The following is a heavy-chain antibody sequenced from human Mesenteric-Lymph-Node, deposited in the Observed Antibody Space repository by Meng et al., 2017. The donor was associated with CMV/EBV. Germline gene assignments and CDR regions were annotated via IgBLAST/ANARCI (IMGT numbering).Heavy chain of an antibody. CDR2: ISYDGSNK. CDR3: ARAMETMVVSGAFYYGMDV. D-gene: IGHD4-23*01. CDR1: GFTFSSYA. J-gene: IGHJ6*02. Sequence: LSLTCAASGFTFSSYAMHWVRQAPGKGLEWVAVISYDGSNKYYADSVKGRFTISRDNSKNTLYLQMNSLRAEDTAVYYCARAMETMVVSGAFYYGMDVWGQGTTVTVSS. V-gene: IGHV3-30*04.